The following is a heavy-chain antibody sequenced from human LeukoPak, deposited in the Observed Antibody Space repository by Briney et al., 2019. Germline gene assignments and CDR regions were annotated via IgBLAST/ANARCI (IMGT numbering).Heavy chain of an antibody. Sequence: AASVKVSCKASGGTFSSYAISWVRQAPGQGLEWMGGIIPIFGTANYAQKFQGRVTITTDESTSTAYMELSSLRSEDTAVYYCARGPRLDGTGYYYMDVWGKGTTVTVSS. D-gene: IGHD3/OR15-3a*01. CDR2: IIPIFGTA. CDR3: ARGPRLDGTGYYYMDV. CDR1: GGTFSSYA. J-gene: IGHJ6*03. V-gene: IGHV1-69*05.